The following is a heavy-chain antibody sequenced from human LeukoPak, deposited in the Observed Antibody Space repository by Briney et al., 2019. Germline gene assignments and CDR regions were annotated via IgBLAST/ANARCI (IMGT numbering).Heavy chain of an antibody. V-gene: IGHV3-30*04. CDR3: ARRGGPYSSSWTYYYYYYMDV. J-gene: IGHJ6*03. D-gene: IGHD6-13*01. CDR2: ISYDGSNE. CDR1: GFTFSSYV. Sequence: PGGSLRLSCAASGFTFSSYVMHWVRQAPGKGLEWVAIISYDGSNEYYADSVKGRFTISRDNAKNSLYLQMNSLRAEDTAVYYCARRGGPYSSSWTYYYYYYMDVWGKGTTVTISS.